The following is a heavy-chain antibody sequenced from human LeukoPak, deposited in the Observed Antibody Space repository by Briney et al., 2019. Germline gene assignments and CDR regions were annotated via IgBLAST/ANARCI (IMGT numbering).Heavy chain of an antibody. J-gene: IGHJ4*02. D-gene: IGHD1-7*01. Sequence: GGSLRLSCAASGFTFSSYSMNWVRQAPGQGLEWVSAISGSGGSTYYADSVKGRFTISRDNSKNTLYLQMNSLRAEDTAVYYCAKVGPDHDYYWNYPGYWGQGTLVTVSS. V-gene: IGHV3-23*01. CDR2: ISGSGGST. CDR1: GFTFSSYS. CDR3: AKVGPDHDYYWNYPGY.